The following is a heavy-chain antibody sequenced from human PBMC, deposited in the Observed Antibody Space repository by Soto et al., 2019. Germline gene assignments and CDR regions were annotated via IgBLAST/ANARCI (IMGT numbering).Heavy chain of an antibody. J-gene: IGHJ4*02. D-gene: IGHD6-19*01. V-gene: IGHV3-30*03. CDR3: ATADSKVAGRWGFDY. Sequence: QVQLVESGGGVVQPGRSLRLSCAASGFTFSSYGMHWVRQAPGKGLEWVAVISYDGSNKYYADSVKGRFTISRDNSKNTLYLPMSSLRAEDTAVYYCATADSKVAGRWGFDYWGQGTLVTVSS. CDR1: GFTFSSYG. CDR2: ISYDGSNK.